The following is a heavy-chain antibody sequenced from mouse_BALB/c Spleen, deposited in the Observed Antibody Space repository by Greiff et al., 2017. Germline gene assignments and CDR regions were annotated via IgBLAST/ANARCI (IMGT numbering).Heavy chain of an antibody. Sequence: LQESGPELVKPGASVKVSCKASGYAFTSYNMYWVKQSHGKSLEWIGYIDPYNGGTSYNQKFKGKATLTVDKSSSTAYMHLNSLTSEDSAVYYCAVKRVYAMDYWGQGTSVTVSS. J-gene: IGHJ4*01. CDR3: AVKRVYAMDY. CDR2: IDPYNGGT. V-gene: IGHV1S135*01. CDR1: GYAFTSYN.